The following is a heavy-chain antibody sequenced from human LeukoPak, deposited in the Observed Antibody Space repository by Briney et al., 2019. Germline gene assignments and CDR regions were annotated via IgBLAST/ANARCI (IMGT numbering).Heavy chain of an antibody. J-gene: IGHJ4*02. V-gene: IGHV4-34*01. CDR2: INHSGST. CDR1: GGSFRGYY. D-gene: IGHD6-19*01. Sequence: SQTLSLTCAVYGGSFRGYYWSWIRQPPGKWLEWIGEINHSGSTSYNPSLKTRVTISVDTSKNQFSLKLSSVTAADTAVYYCSSSGWYRGYWGQGTLVTVSS. CDR3: SSSGWYRGY.